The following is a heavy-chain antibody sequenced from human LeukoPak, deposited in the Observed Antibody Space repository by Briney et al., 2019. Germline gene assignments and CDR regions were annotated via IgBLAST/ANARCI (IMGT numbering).Heavy chain of an antibody. J-gene: IGHJ5*02. Sequence: PSETLSLTCTVSGGSLSSYFWNWIRQPAGRGLEWIGRIYTSGSTNYNPSLKSRVTMSVDTSKNQFSLKLSSVTAADTAVYYCARDFWSGYYAWFDPWGQGTLVTVSS. V-gene: IGHV4-4*07. CDR1: GGSLSSYF. CDR2: IYTSGST. CDR3: ARDFWSGYYAWFDP. D-gene: IGHD3-3*01.